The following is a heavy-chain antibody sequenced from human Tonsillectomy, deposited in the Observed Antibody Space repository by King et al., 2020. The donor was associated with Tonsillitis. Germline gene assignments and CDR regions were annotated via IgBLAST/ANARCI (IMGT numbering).Heavy chain of an antibody. Sequence: QLVQSGAEVKKPGASVKVSCKASGYTFTGYYVHWVRQAPGQGPEWMGRINVNSGDTNYVQKFQGRITMTRDTSISTAYMELSRLRSDDTALYYCAREGYYASGSYSDCGQGTLVIVSS. D-gene: IGHD3-10*01. CDR2: INVNSGDT. CDR3: AREGYYASGSYSD. CDR1: GYTFTGYY. V-gene: IGHV1-2*02. J-gene: IGHJ4*02.